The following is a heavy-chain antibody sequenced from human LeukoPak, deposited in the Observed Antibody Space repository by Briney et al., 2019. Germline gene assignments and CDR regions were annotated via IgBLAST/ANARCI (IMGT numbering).Heavy chain of an antibody. V-gene: IGHV1-24*01. D-gene: IGHD3-10*01. J-gene: IGHJ4*02. CDR3: ATVTGRVYYYGSGSYVLAY. CDR1: GYTLTELS. CDR2: FDPEDDET. Sequence: ASVKVSCKVSGYTLTELSMHWVRQAPGKGLEWMGGFDPEDDETIYAQKFQGRVTMTEDTSTDTAYMELSSLRSEDTAVYYCATVTGRVYYYGSGSYVLAYWGQGTLVTVSS.